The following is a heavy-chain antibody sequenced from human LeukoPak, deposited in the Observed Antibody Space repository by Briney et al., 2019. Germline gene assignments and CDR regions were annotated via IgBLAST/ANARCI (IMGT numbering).Heavy chain of an antibody. J-gene: IGHJ3*02. D-gene: IGHD4-17*01. CDR3: PSEYTVTNAFDI. CDR2: IYHSGST. Sequence: SETLSLTCAVSGGSISSGGYSWSWIRQPPGKGLELIGYIYHSGSTYYNPSLKSRVTISVDRSKNQFSLKLSSVTAADTAVYYCPSEYTVTNAFDIWGQGTMVTVSP. V-gene: IGHV4-30-2*01. CDR1: GGSISSGGYS.